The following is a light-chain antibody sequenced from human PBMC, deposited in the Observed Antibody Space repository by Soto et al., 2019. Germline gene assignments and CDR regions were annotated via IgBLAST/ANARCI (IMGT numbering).Light chain of an antibody. Sequence: VLTQSPLSSPVTLGQPASISCRSSQSLVYSDGNTYLSWLQQRPGQPPRLLIYQVSNRFSGVQDRFSGSGEGTDFTLKISRVEAEDVGVYSCIQFSHFPRTFGQGTKVEIK. CDR3: IQFSHFPRT. J-gene: IGKJ1*01. V-gene: IGKV2-24*01. CDR2: QVS. CDR1: QSLVYSDGNTY.